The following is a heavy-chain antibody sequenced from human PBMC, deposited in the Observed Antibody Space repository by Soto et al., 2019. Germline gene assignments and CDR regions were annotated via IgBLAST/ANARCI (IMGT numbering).Heavy chain of an antibody. Sequence: QVQLVESGGGVVQPGRSLRLSCAASGFTFSSYGMQWVRQSPGEGPEWVASVADDGSNQYYAESVKGRFTICRENFKTTVFLAMDRVGPEGPAVYYCARSSGGSSWYTPDYWGQGTLVTVSS. D-gene: IGHD6-13*01. J-gene: IGHJ4*02. CDR2: VADDGSNQ. CDR3: ARSSGGSSWYTPDY. CDR1: GFTFSSYG. V-gene: IGHV3-30*03.